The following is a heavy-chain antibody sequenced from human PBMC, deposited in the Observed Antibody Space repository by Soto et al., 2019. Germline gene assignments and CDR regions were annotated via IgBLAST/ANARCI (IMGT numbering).Heavy chain of an antibody. V-gene: IGHV3-74*01. D-gene: IGHD6-13*01. J-gene: IGHJ4*02. CDR3: ITGYDSSSQYTLGY. CDR2: IKSDGSST. Sequence: GGSLRLSCAASGFTFSSHWMHWVRQAPGKGLVWVSRIKSDGSSTDYADSVKGRFTISRDNAKNTLYLQMNSLRAEDTAVYYCITGYDSSSQYTLGYWGQGTLVTVSS. CDR1: GFTFSSHW.